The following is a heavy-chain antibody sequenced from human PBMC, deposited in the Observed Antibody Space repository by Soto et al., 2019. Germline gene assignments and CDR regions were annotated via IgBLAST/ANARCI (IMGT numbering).Heavy chain of an antibody. Sequence: GESLKISCKVSGNSFTNYWIGWVRQMPGKGLEWMGIIYVGDSDTRYSPSFQGQVTISADKSISTAYLQWSSLKASDTAMYYCARIVNIFDFDDWFQGTLVTVSS. D-gene: IGHD2-21*01. J-gene: IGHJ4*02. CDR3: ARIVNIFDFDD. CDR2: IYVGDSDT. CDR1: GNSFTNYW. V-gene: IGHV5-51*01.